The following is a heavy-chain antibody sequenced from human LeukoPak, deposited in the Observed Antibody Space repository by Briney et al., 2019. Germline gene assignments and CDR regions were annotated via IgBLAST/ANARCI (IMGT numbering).Heavy chain of an antibody. CDR1: GGSISSYY. Sequence: SETLSLTCTVSGGSISSYYWSWIRQPPGKGLEWIGYIYYSGSTNYNPSLKSRVTISVDTSKNQFSLKLSSVTAADTAVYYCARGYYYDSSGYLRGFDYWGQGTLVTVSS. J-gene: IGHJ4*02. V-gene: IGHV4-59*08. CDR3: ARGYYYDSSGYLRGFDY. CDR2: IYYSGST. D-gene: IGHD3-22*01.